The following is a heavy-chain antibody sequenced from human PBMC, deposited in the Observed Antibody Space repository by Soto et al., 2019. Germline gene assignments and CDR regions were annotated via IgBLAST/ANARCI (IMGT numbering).Heavy chain of an antibody. J-gene: IGHJ4*02. D-gene: IGHD2-15*01. Sequence: SETLSLTCAVSGGSIISGGYSWSWIRQPPGKGLEWIGYIYSGTTHYNPSLESRVTIAMDRSKNQVSLSLKSVTAADTAVYYCAREHSGAFFDFWGQGTLVTVSS. CDR3: AREHSGAFFDF. CDR1: GGSIISGGYS. V-gene: IGHV4-30-2*01. CDR2: IYSGTT.